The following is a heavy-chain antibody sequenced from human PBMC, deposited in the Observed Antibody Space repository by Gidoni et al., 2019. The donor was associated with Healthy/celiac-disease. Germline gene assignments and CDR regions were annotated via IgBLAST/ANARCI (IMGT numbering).Heavy chain of an antibody. Sequence: QVQLVQSGAEVKKPGSSVKVSCKASGGTFSSYAISWVRQAPGQGLEWMGGIIPIFGTANYAQKFQGRVTITADESTSTAYMELSSLRSEDTAVYYCARDKEDGGSPTWGFFDYWGQGTLVTVSS. CDR3: ARDKEDGGSPTWGFFDY. V-gene: IGHV1-69*01. D-gene: IGHD1-26*01. CDR2: IIPIFGTA. CDR1: GGTFSSYA. J-gene: IGHJ4*02.